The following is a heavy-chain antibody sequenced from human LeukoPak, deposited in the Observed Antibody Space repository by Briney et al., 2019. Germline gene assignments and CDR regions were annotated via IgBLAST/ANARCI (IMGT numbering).Heavy chain of an antibody. CDR3: AREFAGSSWLH. CDR2: IFHRGST. Sequence: SETLSLTCSVSNYSISSGYYWGWIRQPPGKGLEWIGSIFHRGSTSYNLSLRNRITLSVDTSKNQFSLRLTSVTAADTAVYYCAREFAGSSWLHWGQGVLVTVSS. CDR1: NYSISSGYY. D-gene: IGHD6-13*01. J-gene: IGHJ4*02. V-gene: IGHV4-38-2*02.